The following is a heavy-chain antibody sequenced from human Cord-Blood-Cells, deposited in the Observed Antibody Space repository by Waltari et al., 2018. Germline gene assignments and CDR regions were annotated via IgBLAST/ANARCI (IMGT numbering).Heavy chain of an antibody. J-gene: IGHJ3*02. Sequence: QVQLVQSGAEVKKPGSSVKVSCKASGGTFSSYAISWVRQAPGQGLGWMGGMIPIFGTANYAQKFQGRVTITADESTSTAYMELSSLRSEDTAVYYCARPSQYCSSTSCYAFDIWGQGTMVTVSS. CDR1: GGTFSSYA. CDR2: MIPIFGTA. D-gene: IGHD2-2*01. CDR3: ARPSQYCSSTSCYAFDI. V-gene: IGHV1-69*01.